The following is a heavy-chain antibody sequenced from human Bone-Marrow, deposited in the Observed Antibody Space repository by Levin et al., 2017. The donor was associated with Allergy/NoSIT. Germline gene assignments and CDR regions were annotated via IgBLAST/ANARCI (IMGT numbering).Heavy chain of an antibody. D-gene: IGHD1-26*01. V-gene: IGHV3-23*01. CDR1: GFTFSSYA. J-gene: IGHJ5*02. Sequence: GGSLRLSCAASGFTFSSYAMSWVRQAPGKGLEWVSAISGSGGSTYYADSVKGRFTISRDNSKNTLYLQMNSLRAEDTAVYYCARAIVVPVCVSLVWFDPWGQGTLVTVSS. CDR3: ARAIVVPVCVSLVWFDP. CDR2: ISGSGGST.